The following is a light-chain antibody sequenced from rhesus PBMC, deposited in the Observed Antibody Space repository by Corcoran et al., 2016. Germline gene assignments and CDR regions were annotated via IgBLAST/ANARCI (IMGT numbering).Light chain of an antibody. Sequence: DIQMTQSPSSLSASVGDRVTITCRASQAISSYLAWSQQKPGKVPKFLIYKASTLQSGVPSRFSGSGSWTDFTLTISSLQPEDFATYYCQQRNSYPLTFGGGTKVEIK. CDR1: QAISSY. CDR3: QQRNSYPLT. V-gene: IGKV1-25*01. J-gene: IGKJ4*01. CDR2: KAS.